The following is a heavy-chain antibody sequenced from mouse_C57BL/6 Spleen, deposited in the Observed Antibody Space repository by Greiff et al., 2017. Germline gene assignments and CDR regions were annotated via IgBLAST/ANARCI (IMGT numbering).Heavy chain of an antibody. CDR2: IWWDDDK. Sequence: QVTLKVSGPGILQPSQTLSLTCSFSGFSLSTFGMGVGWIRQPSGKGLEWLAHIWWDDDKYYNPALKSRLTISKDTSKNQVFLKIANVDTADTATYYCARIPNLLITTVVATRGYYFDYWGQGTTLTVSS. V-gene: IGHV8-8*01. CDR1: GFSLSTFGMG. J-gene: IGHJ2*01. D-gene: IGHD1-1*01. CDR3: ARIPNLLITTVVATRGYYFDY.